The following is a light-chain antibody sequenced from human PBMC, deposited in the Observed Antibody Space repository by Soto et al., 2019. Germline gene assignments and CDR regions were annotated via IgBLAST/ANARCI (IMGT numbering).Light chain of an antibody. CDR1: QSVSGN. CDR3: QQYNDWPRT. J-gene: IGKJ1*01. Sequence: EVVMTQSPGTLSVSPGERASLSCRASQSVSGNLAWYQQTPGQAPGLLIHGASTRATGIPARFSGSGSGTEFTLTISSLQSEDFAFYYCQQYNDWPRTFGQGTKVEIK. CDR2: GAS. V-gene: IGKV3-15*01.